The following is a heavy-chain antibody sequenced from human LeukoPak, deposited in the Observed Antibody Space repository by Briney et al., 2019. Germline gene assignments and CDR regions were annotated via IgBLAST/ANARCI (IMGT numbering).Heavy chain of an antibody. V-gene: IGHV3-23*01. J-gene: IGHJ4*02. CDR3: TGDMTTITNFDY. CDR1: GCTFSTYA. Sequence: QPGGSLRLSCAASGCTFSTYAMSWVRQAPGKGLEWVSSISGSSGRTYYADSVTGRFTISRDNAKNTLYLQMNSLRAEDTAIYYCTGDMTTITNFDYWGQGTLVTVSS. CDR2: ISGSSGRT. D-gene: IGHD4-11*01.